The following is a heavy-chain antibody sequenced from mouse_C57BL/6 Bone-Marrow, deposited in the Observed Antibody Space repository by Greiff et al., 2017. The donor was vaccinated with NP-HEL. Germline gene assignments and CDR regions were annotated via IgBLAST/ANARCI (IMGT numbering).Heavy chain of an antibody. J-gene: IGHJ1*03. Sequence: QVQLQQSGAELVRPGASVTLSCKASGYTFTDYEMHWVKQTPVHGLEWIGAIDPETGGTAYNQKFKGKAILTADKSSSTAYMELRSLTSEDSAVYYCTIIPTVVATMDWYFDVWGTGTTVTVSS. D-gene: IGHD1-1*01. CDR1: GYTFTDYE. CDR3: TIIPTVVATMDWYFDV. V-gene: IGHV1-15*01. CDR2: IDPETGGT.